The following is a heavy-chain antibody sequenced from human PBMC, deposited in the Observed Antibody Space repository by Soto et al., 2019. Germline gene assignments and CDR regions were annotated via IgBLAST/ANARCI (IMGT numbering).Heavy chain of an antibody. V-gene: IGHV1-2*04. CDR3: ARDGGLFGKSPLLYFQH. CDR2: INPNSGGT. D-gene: IGHD3-22*01. Sequence: ASVKVSCKASGYTFTGYYMHWVRQAPGQGLEWMGWINPNSGGTNYAQKFQGWVTMTRDTSISTAYMELSRLRSDDTAVYYCARDGGLFGKSPLLYFQHWGQGTLVTVSS. J-gene: IGHJ1*01. CDR1: GYTFTGYY.